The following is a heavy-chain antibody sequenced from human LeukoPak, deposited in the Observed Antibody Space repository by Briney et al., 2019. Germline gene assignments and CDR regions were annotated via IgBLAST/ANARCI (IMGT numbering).Heavy chain of an antibody. D-gene: IGHD5-12*01. CDR1: GFTFNTYW. Sequence: GGSLRLSCAASGFTFNTYWMSWVRQTPEKGLEWVANIKEDGSRDYYVDSVEGRFTISRDNARNILYLEMKSLRAEDSATYYCARDGRGYDSWGQGTLVTVSS. J-gene: IGHJ5*01. CDR2: IKEDGSRD. V-gene: IGHV3-7*01. CDR3: ARDGRGYDS.